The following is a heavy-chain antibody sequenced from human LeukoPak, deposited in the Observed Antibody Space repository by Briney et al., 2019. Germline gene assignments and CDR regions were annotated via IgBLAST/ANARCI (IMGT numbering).Heavy chain of an antibody. V-gene: IGHV1-24*01. D-gene: IGHD3-10*01. CDR3: ATARPSYYYGSGSHRKDAFDY. CDR2: FDPEDGET. Sequence: ASVKVSCKVSGYTLTELSMHWVRQAPGKGLEWMGGFDPEDGETIYAQKFQGRVTMTEDTSTDTAYMELSSLRSEDTAVYYCATARPSYYYGSGSHRKDAFDYWGQETLVTVSS. CDR1: GYTLTELS. J-gene: IGHJ4*02.